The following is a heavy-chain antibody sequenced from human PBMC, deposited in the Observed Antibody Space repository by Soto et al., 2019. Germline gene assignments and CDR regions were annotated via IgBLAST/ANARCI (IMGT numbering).Heavy chain of an antibody. V-gene: IGHV4-59*01. J-gene: IGHJ4*02. CDR3: ARHSQNGPPLWFGELLS. CDR2: IHYSGSI. CDR1: GASISSYY. Sequence: QVQLQESCPGLVKSSETLSLTCTVSGASISSYYWSWIRQPPGKGLDWIGYIHYSGSINYNPSLKSRVIISIDTSKNQFSLNLSSVTAADTAVYYCARHSQNGPPLWFGELLSWGQGTLVTVSS. D-gene: IGHD3-10*01.